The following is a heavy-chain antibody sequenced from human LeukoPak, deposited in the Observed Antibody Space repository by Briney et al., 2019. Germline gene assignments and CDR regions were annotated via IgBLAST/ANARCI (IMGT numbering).Heavy chain of an antibody. D-gene: IGHD4-23*01. V-gene: IGHV3-21*01. CDR2: ISSSSSYI. CDR1: GFTFSSYS. J-gene: IGHJ5*02. CDR3: ARAQNDYGANEWFDP. Sequence: GGSLRLSCAASGFTFSSYSMNWVRQAPGKGLEWVSSISSSSSYIYYADSVKGRFTISRDNAKNSLYLQMSSLRAEDTAVYYCARAQNDYGANEWFDPWGQGTLVTVSS.